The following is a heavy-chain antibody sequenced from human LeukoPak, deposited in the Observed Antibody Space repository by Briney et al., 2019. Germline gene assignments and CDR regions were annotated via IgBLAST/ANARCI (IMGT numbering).Heavy chain of an antibody. D-gene: IGHD1-1*01. CDR1: GFTFSNYR. V-gene: IGHV3-74*01. J-gene: IGHJ3*02. Sequence: GGSLRLSCAASGFTFSNYRMHWVRQAPGEGLVWVSRIHSDGSSTTSADSVKGRFTISRDNAENTLYLQMNSLRAEDTAVYFCARGNAHAFDIWGQGTMVTVSS. CDR3: ARGNAHAFDI. CDR2: IHSDGSST.